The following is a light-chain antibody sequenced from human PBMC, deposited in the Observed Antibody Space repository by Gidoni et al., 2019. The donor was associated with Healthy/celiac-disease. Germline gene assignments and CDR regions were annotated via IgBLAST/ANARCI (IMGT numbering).Light chain of an antibody. CDR2: AAS. V-gene: IGKV1-17*01. Sequence: DIQMTQSPSSLSASVGARVTITCRAGKGIRNDLCWYQQKPGQAPKRLIYAASSLQSGVPSRFSGSGSGTEFNLTISSLQPEDFATYYCLQHNSYPETFGPGTKVDIK. CDR3: LQHNSYPET. J-gene: IGKJ3*01. CDR1: KGIRND.